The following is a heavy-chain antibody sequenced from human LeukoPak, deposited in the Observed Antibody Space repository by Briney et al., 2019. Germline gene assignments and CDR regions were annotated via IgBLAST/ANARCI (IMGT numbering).Heavy chain of an antibody. CDR1: GGFVSSGSYY. J-gene: IGHJ4*02. Sequence: SETLSLTCTVSGGFVSSGSYYWSWIRQPPGKGLEWIGYIYYSGSTNYNPSLKSRVTISVDTSKNQFSLKLSSVTAADTAVYYCASRDSIDYWGQGTLVTVSS. D-gene: IGHD2-15*01. CDR3: ASRDSIDY. V-gene: IGHV4-61*01. CDR2: IYYSGST.